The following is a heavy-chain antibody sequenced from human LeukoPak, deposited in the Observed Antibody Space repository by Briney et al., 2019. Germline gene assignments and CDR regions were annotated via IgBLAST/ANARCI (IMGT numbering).Heavy chain of an antibody. CDR2: ISSSSYI. Sequence: GGSLRLSCAASGFTFSTYSMNWVRQAPGKGLEWVSSISSSSYIYYADSVKGRFTISRDNAKNSLYLQMNSLRAEDTAVYYCAREVYSSSWSYYFDYWGQGTLVTISS. J-gene: IGHJ4*02. D-gene: IGHD6-13*01. CDR1: GFTFSTYS. CDR3: AREVYSSSWSYYFDY. V-gene: IGHV3-21*01.